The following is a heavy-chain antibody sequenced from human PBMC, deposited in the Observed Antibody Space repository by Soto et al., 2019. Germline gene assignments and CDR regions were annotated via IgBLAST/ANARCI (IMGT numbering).Heavy chain of an antibody. D-gene: IGHD3-10*01. Sequence: QVQLQQWGAGLLKPSETLSLTCAVYGGPFSGYSWSWIRQPPGKGLEWIGEINHSGSTNYNPSLRSRVTMSVDTSKNQFSLNLSSVTAADTAVYYCARGESRSSGIQLWVHHRTNWFDPWGQGTLVTVSS. CDR2: INHSGST. V-gene: IGHV4-34*01. CDR3: ARGESRSSGIQLWVHHRTNWFDP. CDR1: GGPFSGYS. J-gene: IGHJ5*02.